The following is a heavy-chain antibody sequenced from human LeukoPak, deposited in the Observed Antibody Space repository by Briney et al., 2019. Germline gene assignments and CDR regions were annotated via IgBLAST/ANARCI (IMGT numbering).Heavy chain of an antibody. CDR3: AKDSYDSGIN. Sequence: GGSLRLSCAASGLTFSSYAMNWVRQAPGKGLEWVSVISGSGGTTYYADSVKGRFTISRDNSKNTLYLQMNSLRVDDTAVYYCAKDSYDSGINWGQGTLVTVSS. CDR1: GLTFSSYA. CDR2: ISGSGGTT. D-gene: IGHD3-10*01. V-gene: IGHV3-23*01. J-gene: IGHJ4*02.